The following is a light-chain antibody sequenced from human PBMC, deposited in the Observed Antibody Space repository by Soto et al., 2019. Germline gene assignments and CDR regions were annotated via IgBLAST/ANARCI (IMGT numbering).Light chain of an antibody. V-gene: IGKV1-33*01. CDR2: DAS. CDR1: LDIDNY. CDR3: QHYHNLPMFT. J-gene: IGKJ2*01. Sequence: DIQMTQSPSSLSASVGDRVTITCHASLDIDNYLNWYQQKPGEAPKLVIYDASILETGVPSRFSGSGSGTDFTFTISSLQPEDVATYYCQHYHNLPMFTFGQGTRLEIK.